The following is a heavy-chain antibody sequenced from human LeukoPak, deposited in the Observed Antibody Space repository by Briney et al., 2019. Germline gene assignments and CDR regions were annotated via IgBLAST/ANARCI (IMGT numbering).Heavy chain of an antibody. CDR2: ISSSATTI. J-gene: IGHJ5*02. Sequence: GGSLRLSCAASGFPFSTYEMNWVRQAPGEGLEWVSYISSSATTIFYADSVKGRFTISRDNAKNSLFLQMNSLRVEDTAFYYCVRSFGFDPWGQGTLVTVSS. CDR1: GFPFSTYE. CDR3: VRSFGFDP. V-gene: IGHV3-48*03.